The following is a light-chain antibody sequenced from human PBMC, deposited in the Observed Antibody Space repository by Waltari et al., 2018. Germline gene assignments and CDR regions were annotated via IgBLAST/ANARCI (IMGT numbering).Light chain of an antibody. J-gene: IGKJ2*03. CDR3: QQYSSHFYS. CDR2: RAS. Sequence: DIQMTQSPSTLSASVGDSVTITCRASQSITGWLAWYQQKPGKAPKLLIYRASNSQSGVPFRFSGSGSGTEFTLTISSLQPDDVATYYCQQYSSHFYSFGQGTKLEIK. V-gene: IGKV1-5*03. CDR1: QSITGW.